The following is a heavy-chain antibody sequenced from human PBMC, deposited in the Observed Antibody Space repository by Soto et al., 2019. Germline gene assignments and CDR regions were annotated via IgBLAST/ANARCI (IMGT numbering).Heavy chain of an antibody. V-gene: IGHV3-21*01. Sequence: PGGSLRLSCAASGFTFSSYSMNWVRQAPGKGLEWVSSISSSSSYIYYADSVKGRFTISRDNAKNSLYLQMNSLRAEDTAVYYCARDASRAEYSSSPDYWGQGTLVNVSS. J-gene: IGHJ4*02. CDR3: ARDASRAEYSSSPDY. CDR2: ISSSSSYI. CDR1: GFTFSSYS. D-gene: IGHD6-6*01.